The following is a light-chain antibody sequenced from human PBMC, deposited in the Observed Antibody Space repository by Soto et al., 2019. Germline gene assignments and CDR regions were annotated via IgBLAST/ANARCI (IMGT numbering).Light chain of an antibody. CDR2: GAS. CDR3: QQYNNWPRT. CDR1: QSVSSN. V-gene: IGKV3-15*01. Sequence: EIVMTQSPATLSVSPGARATLSCRASQSVSSNLAWYQQKPGQAPSLLIYGASTRATGIPARFSGSGSGTEGTITISSLQSEDCEVYYCQQYNNWPRTFGQGTKVDIK. J-gene: IGKJ1*01.